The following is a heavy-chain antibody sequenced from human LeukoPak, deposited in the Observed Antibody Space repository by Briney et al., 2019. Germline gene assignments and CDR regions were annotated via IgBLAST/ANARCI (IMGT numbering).Heavy chain of an antibody. D-gene: IGHD6-19*01. CDR2: IYYSGST. V-gene: IGHV4-39*01. Sequence: SETLSLTCTVSGGSIRSSSYYWGWIRQPPGKGLEWIGSIYYSGSTYYNASLKSRGTISVDTSKNQFSLKLNSVTAADTAVYFCARQVVAVAGTGYFDYWGQGTLVSVSS. CDR3: ARQVVAVAGTGYFDY. J-gene: IGHJ4*02. CDR1: GGSIRSSSYY.